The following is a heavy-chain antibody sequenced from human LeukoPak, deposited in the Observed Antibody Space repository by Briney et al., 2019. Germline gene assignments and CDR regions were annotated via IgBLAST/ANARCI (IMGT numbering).Heavy chain of an antibody. V-gene: IGHV3-66*02. J-gene: IGHJ6*03. CDR3: ARDSYYYYYMDV. Sequence: GSLRLSCAASGFTVSSNYMSWVRQAPGKGLEWVSIIYSGGSTYYADSVKGRFTISRDNSKNTLFLQMNSLRAEDTAVYYCARDSYYYYYMDVWGKGTTVTVSS. CDR2: IYSGGST. CDR1: GFTVSSNY. D-gene: IGHD3-22*01.